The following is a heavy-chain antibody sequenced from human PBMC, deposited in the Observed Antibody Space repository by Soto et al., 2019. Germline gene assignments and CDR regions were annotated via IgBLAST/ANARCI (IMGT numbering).Heavy chain of an antibody. J-gene: IGHJ4*02. V-gene: IGHV3-66*01. CDR2: IYGGGST. CDR1: GFTVSSNY. Sequence: GGSLRLSCAASGFTVSSNYMSWVRQAPGKGLEWVSVIYGGGSTYYADSVKGRFTISRDNSKNTLYLQMNSLRAEDTAVYYCARSGYSGFFPSHYFDYWGQGTLVTVSS. CDR3: ARSGYSGFFPSHYFDY. D-gene: IGHD5-12*01.